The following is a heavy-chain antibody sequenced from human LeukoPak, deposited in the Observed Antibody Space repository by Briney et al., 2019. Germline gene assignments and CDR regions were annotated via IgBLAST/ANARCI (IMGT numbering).Heavy chain of an antibody. CDR3: ARGTLLWFGPSSGFDP. J-gene: IGHJ5*02. V-gene: IGHV3-48*01. Sequence: PGGSLRLSCAASGFTFSSYTMNWVRQAPGKGLEWVSYISSSSSTIYYADSVKGRFTISRDNAKNSLYLQMNSLRAEDTAVYYCARGTLLWFGPSSGFDPWGQGTLVTVSS. D-gene: IGHD3-10*01. CDR1: GFTFSSYT. CDR2: ISSSSSTI.